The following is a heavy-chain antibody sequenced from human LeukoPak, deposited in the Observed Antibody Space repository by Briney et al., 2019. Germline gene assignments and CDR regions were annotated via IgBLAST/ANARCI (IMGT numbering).Heavy chain of an antibody. CDR3: AREDMEIRAFDI. Sequence: ASVKVSCKASGGTFSSYAISWVRQAPGQGLEWMGGIIPIFDTANYAQKFQGRVTITADESTSTAYMELSSLRSEDTAVYYCAREDMEIRAFDIWGQGTTVTVSS. J-gene: IGHJ3*02. V-gene: IGHV1-69*01. CDR1: GGTFSSYA. D-gene: IGHD3-16*01. CDR2: IIPIFDTA.